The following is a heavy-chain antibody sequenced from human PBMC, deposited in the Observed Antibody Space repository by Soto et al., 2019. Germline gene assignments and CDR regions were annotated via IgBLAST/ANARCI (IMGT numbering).Heavy chain of an antibody. CDR1: GFSLTSGGGG. CDR3: AHRPKWGMNGLGP. V-gene: IGHV2-5*01. Sequence: QITLQESGPTQVKPTQTLTLTCTLSGFSLTSGGGGVVWIRQAPEKALEWLALIYWNDDKRYSPSLRSRLTSTKDTSRNHIFLTMTNVDPGDTGTYDCAHRPKWGMNGLGPWDQGTTVTVSS. CDR2: IYWNDDK. D-gene: IGHD1-26*01. J-gene: IGHJ6*02.